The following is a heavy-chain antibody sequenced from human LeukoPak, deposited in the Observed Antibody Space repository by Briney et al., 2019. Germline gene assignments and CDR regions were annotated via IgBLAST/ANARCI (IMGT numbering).Heavy chain of an antibody. V-gene: IGHV1-18*01. CDR1: GYTFTSYG. D-gene: IGHD4-17*01. CDR3: ARDGDTVTYDGYYYYGTDV. J-gene: IGHJ6*02. Sequence: GASVKVSCKASGYTFTSYGISWVRQAPGQGLEWMGWISAYNGNTNYAQKLQGRVTMTTDTSTSTAYMELRSLRSDDTAVYYCARDGDTVTYDGYYYYGTDVWGQGTTVTVSS. CDR2: ISAYNGNT.